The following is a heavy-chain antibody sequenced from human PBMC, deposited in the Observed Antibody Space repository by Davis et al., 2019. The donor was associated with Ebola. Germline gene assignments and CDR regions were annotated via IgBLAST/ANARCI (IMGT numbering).Heavy chain of an antibody. CDR2: ISYDGSNK. J-gene: IGHJ6*02. V-gene: IGHV3-30-3*01. Sequence: GGSLRLSCAASGFTCSSYAMHWVRQAPGKGLEWVAVISYDGSNKYYADSVKGRFTISRDNSKNTLYLQMNSLRAEDTAVYYCARGTGLYYYYGMDVWGQGTTVTVSS. CDR3: ARGTGLYYYYGMDV. D-gene: IGHD3/OR15-3a*01. CDR1: GFTCSSYA.